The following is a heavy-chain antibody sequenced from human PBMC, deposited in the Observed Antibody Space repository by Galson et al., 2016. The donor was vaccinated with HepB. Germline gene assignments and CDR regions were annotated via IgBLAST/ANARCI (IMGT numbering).Heavy chain of an antibody. CDR3: ARFVGQPLDY. J-gene: IGHJ4*02. CDR2: TSTSSTVI. V-gene: IGHV3-48*01. Sequence: SLRLSCAASGFTFSSSSMTWVRQAPGKGLEWISYTSTSSTVIYYADSVKGRFTISRDNAKSSLYLQMNSLSVEDTAVYYCARFVGQPLDYWGQGTLVTVSS. CDR1: GFTFSSSS.